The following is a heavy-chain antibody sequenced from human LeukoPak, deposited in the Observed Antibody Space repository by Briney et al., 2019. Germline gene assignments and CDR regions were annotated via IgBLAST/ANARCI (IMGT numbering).Heavy chain of an antibody. J-gene: IGHJ4*02. CDR2: INHSGST. CDR1: GGSFSGYY. Sequence: SETLSLTRAVYGGSFSGYYWSWIRQPPGKGLEWIGEINHSGSTNYNPSLKSRVTISVDTSKNQFSLKLSSVTAADTAVYYCARKRGYSYGYPLDYWGQGTLVTVSS. V-gene: IGHV4-34*01. CDR3: ARKRGYSYGYPLDY. D-gene: IGHD5-18*01.